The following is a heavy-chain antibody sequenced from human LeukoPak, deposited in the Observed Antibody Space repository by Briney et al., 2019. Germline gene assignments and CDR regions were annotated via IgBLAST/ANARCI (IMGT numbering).Heavy chain of an antibody. Sequence: ASVKVSCKTSGYTFTGYYLHWVRQAPGQGLEWMGWINPNSGATNYAQKFQGRVTMTRDTSITTAYTELSRLRSDDTAVYYCARAHMTTVTLGDYWGQGTLVTVSS. D-gene: IGHD4-11*01. CDR2: INPNSGAT. CDR1: GYTFTGYY. J-gene: IGHJ4*02. CDR3: ARAHMTTVTLGDY. V-gene: IGHV1-2*02.